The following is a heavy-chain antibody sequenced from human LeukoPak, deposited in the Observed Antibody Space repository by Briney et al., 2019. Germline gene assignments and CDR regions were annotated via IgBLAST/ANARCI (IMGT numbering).Heavy chain of an antibody. CDR3: ARDRGVYYGSGSYYNAQTNWFDP. CDR1: GGSISSSSYY. CDR2: IYYSGST. J-gene: IGHJ5*02. Sequence: SETLSLTCTVSGGSISSSSYYWGWIRQPPGKGLEWIGSIYYSGSTYYDPSLKSRVTISVDTSKNQFSLKLSSVTAADTAVYYCARDRGVYYGSGSYYNAQTNWFDPWGQGTLVTVSS. D-gene: IGHD3-10*01. V-gene: IGHV4-39*07.